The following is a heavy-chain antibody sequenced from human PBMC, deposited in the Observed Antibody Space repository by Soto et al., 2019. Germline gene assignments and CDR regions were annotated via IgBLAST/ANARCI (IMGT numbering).Heavy chain of an antibody. CDR2: MNPNSGNT. D-gene: IGHD3-9*01. J-gene: IGHJ6*03. Sequence: ASVKVSCKASGYTFTSYDINWVRQATGQGLEWMGWMNPNSGNTGYAQKFQGRVTMTRNTSISTAYMELSSLRSEDTAVYYCARAIAYYDILTGYYADYYYYYLAVWGKGTTVTVSS. CDR1: GYTFTSYD. CDR3: ARAIAYYDILTGYYADYYYYYLAV. V-gene: IGHV1-8*01.